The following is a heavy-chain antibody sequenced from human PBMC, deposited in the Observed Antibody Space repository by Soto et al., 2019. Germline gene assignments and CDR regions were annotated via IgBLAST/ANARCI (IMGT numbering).Heavy chain of an antibody. J-gene: IGHJ1*01. V-gene: IGHV3-21*01. CDR1: GFTFSSYS. CDR3: ARGYSSGLRPEYFQH. CDR2: ISSSSSYI. Sequence: GGSLRLSCAASGFTFSSYSMNWVRQAPGKGLEWVSSISSSSSYIYYADSVKGRFTISRDNAKNSLYLQMNSLRAENTAVYYCARGYSSGLRPEYFQHWGQGTLVTVSS. D-gene: IGHD6-19*01.